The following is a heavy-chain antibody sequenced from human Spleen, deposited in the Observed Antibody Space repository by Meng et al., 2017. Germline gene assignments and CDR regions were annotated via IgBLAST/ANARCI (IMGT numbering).Heavy chain of an antibody. V-gene: IGHV3-74*01. CDR2: INSDGSST. J-gene: IGHJ6*02. CDR1: GFTFSSHW. CDR3: ARGYGSSWYSDYYGMGV. Sequence: GESLKTSCAAPGFTFSSHWMHWVRQAPGKGLVWVSRINSDGSSTSYADYVKGRFTIPRDNAKNTLYLQMNSLRAEDTAVYYCARGYGSSWYSDYYGMGVWGQGKLVTVSS. D-gene: IGHD6-13*01.